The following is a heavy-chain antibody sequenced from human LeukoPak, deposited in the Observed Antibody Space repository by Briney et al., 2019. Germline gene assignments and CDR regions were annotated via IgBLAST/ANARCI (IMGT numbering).Heavy chain of an antibody. CDR3: ARDVGIVGATSRRYFDY. V-gene: IGHV3-21*01. D-gene: IGHD1-26*01. CDR1: AFTFSSYS. J-gene: IGHJ4*02. CDR2: ISSSSSYI. Sequence: GGSLRLSCAASAFTFSSYSMNCVRQAQGNVLEWLSSISSSSSYIYYADSVKGRLTISRDNAKNSLYLQMNSLRAEDTAVYYCARDVGIVGATSRRYFDYWGQGTLVTVSS.